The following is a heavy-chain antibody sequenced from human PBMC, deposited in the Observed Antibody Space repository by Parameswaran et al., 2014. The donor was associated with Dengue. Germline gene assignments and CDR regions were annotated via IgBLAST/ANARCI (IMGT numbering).Heavy chain of an antibody. CDR3: ARIRSGWTLDY. V-gene: IGHV3-11*01. D-gene: IGHD6-19*01. Sequence: RWIRQPQEGLEWVSYISSSGSTIYYADSVKGRFTISRDNAKNSLYLQMNSLRAEDTAVYYCARIRSGWTLDYWGQGTLVTVSS. J-gene: IGHJ4*02. CDR2: ISSSGSTI.